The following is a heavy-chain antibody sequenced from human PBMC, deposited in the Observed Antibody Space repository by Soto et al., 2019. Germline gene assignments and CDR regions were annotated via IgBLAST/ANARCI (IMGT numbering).Heavy chain of an antibody. CDR3: ARDLDWNDEHWFDP. V-gene: IGHV4-31*03. CDR1: GGSISSGGYY. D-gene: IGHD1-1*01. Sequence: TSETLSLTCTVSGGSISSGGYYWSWIRQHPGKGLEWIGYIYYSGSTYYNPSLKSRVTISVDTSKNQFSLKLSSVTAADTAVYYCARDLDWNDEHWFDPWGQGTLVTVSS. J-gene: IGHJ5*02. CDR2: IYYSGST.